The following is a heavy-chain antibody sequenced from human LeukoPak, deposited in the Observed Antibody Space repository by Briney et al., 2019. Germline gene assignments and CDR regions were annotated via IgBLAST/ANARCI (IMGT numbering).Heavy chain of an antibody. J-gene: IGHJ3*02. CDR3: AKTYGSGPEDAFDI. V-gene: IGHV3-9*03. CDR1: GFTFDDYA. CDR2: ISWNSGGI. Sequence: PGGSLRLSCAASGFTFDDYAMHWVRQAPGKGLEWVSGISWNSGGIGYADSVKGRFTISRDNAKNSLYLQMNSLRAEDMALYYCAKTYGSGPEDAFDIWGQGTMVTVSS. D-gene: IGHD3-10*01.